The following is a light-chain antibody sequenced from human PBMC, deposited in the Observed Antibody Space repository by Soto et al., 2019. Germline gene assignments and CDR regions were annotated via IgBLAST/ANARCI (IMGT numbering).Light chain of an antibody. J-gene: IGLJ2*01. CDR1: SSNIENNY. V-gene: IGLV1-51*01. CDR2: DSD. CDR3: GAWDSSLNVVL. Sequence: QSVLTQPPSVSAAPGQKVTISCSGSSSNIENNYVSWYQQLPGTAPKLLIYDSDRRPSEIPYRFSGSKSGTSATLGITCLQTGDEDDYYCGAWDSSLNVVLFGGGTKLTVL.